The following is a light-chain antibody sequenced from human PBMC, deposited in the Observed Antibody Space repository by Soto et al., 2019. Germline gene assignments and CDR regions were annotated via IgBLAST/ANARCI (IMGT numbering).Light chain of an antibody. CDR3: QQSYSTPFT. CDR2: AAS. V-gene: IGKV1-39*01. Sequence: DIQMTQSPSSLSASVGDRVTITCRASQSISSYLNWYQQKPGKAPKLLIYAASTLQSGVPSRFSGSGSGTDFTLTINSLQPEDFATFYCQQSYSTPFTFGQGTRLELK. J-gene: IGKJ2*01. CDR1: QSISSY.